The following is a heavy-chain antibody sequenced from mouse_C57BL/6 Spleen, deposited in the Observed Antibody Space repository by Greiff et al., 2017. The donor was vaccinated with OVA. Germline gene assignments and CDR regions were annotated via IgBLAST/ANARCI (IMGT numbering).Heavy chain of an antibody. Sequence: VQLQQPGAELVRPGSSVKLSCKASGYTFTSYWMDWVKQRPGQGLAWIGNIYPSDSETHYNQKFKDKATLTVDKSSSTAYMQLSSLTSEDSAVYYCARGYYGSSWGFAYWGQGTLVTVSA. D-gene: IGHD1-1*01. CDR2: IYPSDSET. V-gene: IGHV1-61*01. CDR1: GYTFTSYW. CDR3: ARGYYGSSWGFAY. J-gene: IGHJ3*01.